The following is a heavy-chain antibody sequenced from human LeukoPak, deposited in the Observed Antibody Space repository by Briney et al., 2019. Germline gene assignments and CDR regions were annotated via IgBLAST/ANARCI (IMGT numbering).Heavy chain of an antibody. J-gene: IGHJ6*02. CDR3: ARDLPIQGIEVVTATAAGDV. CDR1: GFTFSSYA. V-gene: IGHV3-30-3*01. Sequence: GRSLRLSCAASGFTFSSYAMHWVRQAPGKGLEWVAVISYDGSNKYYADSVKGRFTISRDNSKNTLYLQMNSLRAEDTAVYYCARDLPIQGIEVVTATAAGDVWGQGTTVTVSS. D-gene: IGHD2-21*02. CDR2: ISYDGSNK.